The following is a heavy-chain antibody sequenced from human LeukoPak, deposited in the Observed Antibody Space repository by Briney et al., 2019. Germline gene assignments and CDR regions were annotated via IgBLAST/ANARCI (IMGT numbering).Heavy chain of an antibody. Sequence: SETLSLTCTVSGGSISSGDYYWSWIRQPPGKGLEWIGYIYYSGSTYYNPSLKSRVTISVDTPKNQFSLKLSSVTAADTAVYYCARADCSGGSCPFDYWGQGTLVTVSS. V-gene: IGHV4-30-4*01. D-gene: IGHD2-15*01. CDR2: IYYSGST. CDR3: ARADCSGGSCPFDY. J-gene: IGHJ4*02. CDR1: GGSISSGDYY.